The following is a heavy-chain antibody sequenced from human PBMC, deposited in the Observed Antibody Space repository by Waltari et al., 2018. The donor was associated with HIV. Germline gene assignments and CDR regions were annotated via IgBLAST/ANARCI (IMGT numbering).Heavy chain of an antibody. J-gene: IGHJ5*02. CDR2: IYHSGST. Sequence: QVQLQESGPGLVKPSETLSLTCTVSGYSISSGYYWGWIRQPPGKGLEWIGSIYHSGSTYYNPSLKSRVTISVDTSKNQFSLKLSSVTAADTAVYYCARDEEWLDTRWFDPWGQGTLVTVSS. CDR1: GYSISSGYY. D-gene: IGHD3-3*01. V-gene: IGHV4-38-2*02. CDR3: ARDEEWLDTRWFDP.